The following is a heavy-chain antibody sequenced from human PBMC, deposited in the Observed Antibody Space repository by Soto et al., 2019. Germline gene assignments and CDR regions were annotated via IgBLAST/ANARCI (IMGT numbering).Heavy chain of an antibody. CDR3: ARYCSSTSCSYYYDDVMDV. J-gene: IGHJ6*02. D-gene: IGHD2-2*01. Sequence: SETLSLTCTVSGGSISSGDYYWSWIRQHPGKGLEWIGYIYYSGSTYYNPSLKSRVTISVDTSKNHFSLKLSSVTAADTAVYYCARYCSSTSCSYYYDDVMDVWGQGTTVT. V-gene: IGHV4-31*03. CDR2: IYYSGST. CDR1: GGSISSGDYY.